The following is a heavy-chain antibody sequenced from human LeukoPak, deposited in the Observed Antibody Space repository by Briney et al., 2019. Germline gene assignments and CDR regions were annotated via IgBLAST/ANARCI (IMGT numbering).Heavy chain of an antibody. CDR1: GGSISSSNW. D-gene: IGHD6-13*01. CDR2: IYHSGST. J-gene: IGHJ4*02. Sequence: LETLSLTCAVSGGSISSSNWWSWVRQPPGKGLEWIGEIYHSGSTNYNPSLKSRVTISVDKSKNQFSLKLSSVTAADTAVYYCARERAAGNPSHFDYWGQGSLVTVSS. V-gene: IGHV4-4*02. CDR3: ARERAAGNPSHFDY.